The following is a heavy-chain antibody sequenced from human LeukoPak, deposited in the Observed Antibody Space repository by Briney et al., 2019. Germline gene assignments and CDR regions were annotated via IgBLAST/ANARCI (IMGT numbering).Heavy chain of an antibody. V-gene: IGHV3-23*01. J-gene: IGHJ4*02. CDR3: AKRIQSAMAMGY. Sequence: GGSLRLSCAASGFTFSNYALSWVRQAPGKGLEWVSDISGSGGSTCYADSVKGRFTISRDNSKNTMYLQMNSLRAEDTAVYYCAKRIQSAMAMGYWGQGTLVTVSS. CDR1: GFTFSNYA. CDR2: ISGSGGST. D-gene: IGHD5-18*01.